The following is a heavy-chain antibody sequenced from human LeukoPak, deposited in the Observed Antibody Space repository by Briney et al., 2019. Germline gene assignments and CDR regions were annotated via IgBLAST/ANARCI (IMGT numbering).Heavy chain of an antibody. Sequence: GGSLRLSCAASGFTFSDYYMNRVRQAPGKGLEWVSSISSSSTIYYADSVKGRFTISRDNAKNSLYLQMNSLRAEDTAVYYCARDPHITMIVVVIPDYWGQGTLVTVSS. CDR1: GFTFSDYY. CDR3: ARDPHITMIVVVIPDY. D-gene: IGHD3-22*01. V-gene: IGHV3-69-1*02. J-gene: IGHJ4*02. CDR2: ISSSSTI.